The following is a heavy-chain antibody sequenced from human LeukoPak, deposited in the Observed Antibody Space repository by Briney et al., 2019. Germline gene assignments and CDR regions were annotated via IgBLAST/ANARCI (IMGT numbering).Heavy chain of an antibody. CDR3: AREQYGDHFDN. CDR2: IKQDGSQK. Sequence: GGSLRLSCAASGFTFSSYWMSWVRQAPGKGLEWVANIKQDGSQKYYVGSVKGRFTISRDNTKNSLYLQMNSLRVDDTAVYYCAREQYGDHFDNWGQGTLVTVSS. CDR1: GFTFSSYW. D-gene: IGHD4-17*01. V-gene: IGHV3-7*01. J-gene: IGHJ4*02.